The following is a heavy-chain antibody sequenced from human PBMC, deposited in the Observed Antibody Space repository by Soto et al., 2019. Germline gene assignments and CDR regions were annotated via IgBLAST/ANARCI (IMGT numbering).Heavy chain of an antibody. D-gene: IGHD3-10*02. V-gene: IGHV3-21*01. CDR3: VRDYVMDV. Sequence: PGGSLRLSCAASGFTFSGDAMNWVRQAPGKGLEWVSSISTTSTYIYYADSVKGRFTISRDNANNSLHLQMNSPRAEDTAVYYCVRDYVMDVWGQGTTVTVSS. CDR1: GFTFSGDA. J-gene: IGHJ6*02. CDR2: ISTTSTYI.